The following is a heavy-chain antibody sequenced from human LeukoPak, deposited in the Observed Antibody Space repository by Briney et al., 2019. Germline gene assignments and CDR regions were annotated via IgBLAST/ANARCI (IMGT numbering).Heavy chain of an antibody. J-gene: IGHJ4*02. CDR1: GYTFTSYD. D-gene: IGHD3-22*01. V-gene: IGHV1-8*01. Sequence: ASVKVSCKASGYTFTSYDINWVRQATGQGLEWMGWMNPNSGNTGYAQKFQGRVAMTRNNSISTDYMELSSLRSEDTAVYYCARGSSYYYDSSGYGYWGQGTLVTVSS. CDR3: ARGSSYYYDSSGYGY. CDR2: MNPNSGNT.